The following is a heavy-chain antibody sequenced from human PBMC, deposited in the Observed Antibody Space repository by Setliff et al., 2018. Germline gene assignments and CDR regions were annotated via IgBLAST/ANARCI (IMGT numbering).Heavy chain of an antibody. Sequence: GGSLRLSCAASGFTFSSDPMNWVRQAPGKGLEWVSSISSSSSYIYYADSVKGRFTISKDNAKNSLYLQMNSLRAEDAAVYYCARDPIAAAGLYYYYYYMDVWGKGTTVTVSS. J-gene: IGHJ6*03. D-gene: IGHD6-13*01. CDR3: ARDPIAAAGLYYYYYYMDV. CDR1: GFTFSSDP. CDR2: ISSSSSYI. V-gene: IGHV3-21*01.